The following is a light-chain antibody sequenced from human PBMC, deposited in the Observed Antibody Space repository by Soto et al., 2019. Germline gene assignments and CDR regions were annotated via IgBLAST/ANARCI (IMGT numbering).Light chain of an antibody. CDR3: WSFEGSYTFCV. V-gene: IGLV2-11*01. CDR1: SSDVGDYNY. J-gene: IGLJ3*02. Sequence: QSALTQPRSVSGSPGQSVTISCTGTSSDVGDYNYVSWYQQYPGKAPKLVIYDVSKRPSGVPDRFSGSKSGNTASLTISGLQAEDEADYYCWSFEGSYTFCVFGGGTKLTVL. CDR2: DVS.